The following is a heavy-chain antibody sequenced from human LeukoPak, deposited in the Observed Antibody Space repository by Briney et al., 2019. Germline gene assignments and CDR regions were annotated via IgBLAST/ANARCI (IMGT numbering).Heavy chain of an antibody. CDR1: GGSISNYY. V-gene: IGHV4-59*01. CDR2: IYYSGST. D-gene: IGHD6-13*01. Sequence: SETLSLTCTVSGGSISNYYWSWIRQPPGKGLEWIGYIYYSGSTDYNPSLKSLVAISVDTSKTQFCLRLSSVTAADTAVYYCARAPAAGDYYGMDVWGQGTTVTVSS. J-gene: IGHJ6*02. CDR3: ARAPAAGDYYGMDV.